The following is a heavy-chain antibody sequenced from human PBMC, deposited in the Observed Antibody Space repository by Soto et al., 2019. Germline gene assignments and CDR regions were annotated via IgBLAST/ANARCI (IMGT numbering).Heavy chain of an antibody. CDR1: GFTFSSYA. CDR3: AKDLNDYGDPRGYYYYYGMDV. CDR2: ISGSGGST. J-gene: IGHJ6*02. D-gene: IGHD4-17*01. V-gene: IGHV3-23*01. Sequence: GGSLRLSCAASGFTFSSYAMSWVRQAPGKGLEWVSAISGSGGSTYYADSVKGRFTISRDNSKNTLYLQMNSLRAEDTAVYYCAKDLNDYGDPRGYYYYYGMDVWGQGTTVTVSS.